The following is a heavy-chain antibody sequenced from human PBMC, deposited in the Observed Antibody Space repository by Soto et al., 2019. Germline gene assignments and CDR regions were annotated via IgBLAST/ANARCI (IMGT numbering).Heavy chain of an antibody. V-gene: IGHV3-43*01. D-gene: IGHD2-2*01. Sequence: VQLVESGGVVVQPGGSLRLSCAASGFTFDDYTMHWVRQAPGKGLEWVSLISWDGGSTYYADSLKGRFTISRDNSKNXXDLHVNSLTTEDTALYYFAKDLRLAAGVPRHGMEVWGQGTTVPVPS. CDR3: AKDLRLAAGVPRHGMEV. J-gene: IGHJ6*02. CDR1: GFTFDDYT. CDR2: ISWDGGST.